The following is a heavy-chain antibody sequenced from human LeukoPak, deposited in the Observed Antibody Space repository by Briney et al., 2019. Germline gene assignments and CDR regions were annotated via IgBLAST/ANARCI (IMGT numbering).Heavy chain of an antibody. V-gene: IGHV3-21*01. D-gene: IGHD3-22*01. Sequence: GGSLRLSCAASGFTFSSYSMNWVRQAPGKGLEWVSSISSSSSYIYYADSVKGRFTISRDNSKNTLYLQMNSLRAEDTAVYYCARDLYYYDSSGPDYWGQGTLVTVSS. CDR3: ARDLYYYDSSGPDY. CDR2: ISSSSSYI. CDR1: GFTFSSYS. J-gene: IGHJ4*02.